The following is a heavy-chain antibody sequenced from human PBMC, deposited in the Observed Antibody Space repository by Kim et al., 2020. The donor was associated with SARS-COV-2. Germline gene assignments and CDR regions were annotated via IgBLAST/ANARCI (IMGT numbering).Heavy chain of an antibody. Sequence: SETLSLTCAVYGGSFSGYYWSWIRQPPGKGLEWIGEINHSGSTNYNPSLKSRVTISVDTSKNQFSLKLSSVTAADTAVYYCARGPMNWMVRGDAFDIWGQGTMVTVSS. CDR1: GGSFSGYY. CDR3: ARGPMNWMVRGDAFDI. V-gene: IGHV4-34*01. J-gene: IGHJ3*02. CDR2: INHSGST. D-gene: IGHD3-10*01.